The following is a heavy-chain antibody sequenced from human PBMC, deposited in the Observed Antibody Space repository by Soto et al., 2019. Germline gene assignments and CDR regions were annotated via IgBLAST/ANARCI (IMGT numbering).Heavy chain of an antibody. CDR2: INHSGST. Sequence: QVQLQQWGAGLLKPSETLSLTCAVYGGSFSGYYWSWIRQPPGKGLEWIGEINHSGSTNYNPSLKSRVTLSVDTSKNQFSLKLSSVTAADTAVYYCARRGVSGYFGYWGQGTLVTVSS. CDR1: GGSFSGYY. V-gene: IGHV4-34*01. J-gene: IGHJ4*02. CDR3: ARRGVSGYFGY. D-gene: IGHD3-22*01.